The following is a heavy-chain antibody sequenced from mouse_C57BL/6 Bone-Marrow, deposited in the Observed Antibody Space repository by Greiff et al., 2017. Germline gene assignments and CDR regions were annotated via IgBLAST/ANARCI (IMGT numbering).Heavy chain of an antibody. CDR2: INPSSGYT. V-gene: IGHV1-4*01. J-gene: IGHJ4*01. CDR1: GYTFTSYK. Sequence: VKLVESGAELARPGASVKMSCKASGYTFTSYKMHWVKQRPGQGLEWIGYINPSSGYTKYNQKFKDKATLNADKSSSTAYMQLSSLTSEDSAVYYCARGRYSAMDYWGQGTSVTVSS. CDR3: ARGRYSAMDY. D-gene: IGHD1-1*01.